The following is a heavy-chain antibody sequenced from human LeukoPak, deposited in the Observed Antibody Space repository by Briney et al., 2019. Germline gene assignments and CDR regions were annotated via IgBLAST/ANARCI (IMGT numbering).Heavy chain of an antibody. Sequence: PGGSLRLSCAASGFTFSSYAMSWVRQAPGKGLEWVSTISDSGGSTYYADSVKGRFTISRDNSKNTLYLQMNSLRAEDAAVYYCAKDGFGYSTSPVFDYWGQGTLVTVSS. CDR2: ISDSGGST. CDR3: AKDGFGYSTSPVFDY. CDR1: GFTFSSYA. V-gene: IGHV3-23*01. D-gene: IGHD6-6*01. J-gene: IGHJ4*02.